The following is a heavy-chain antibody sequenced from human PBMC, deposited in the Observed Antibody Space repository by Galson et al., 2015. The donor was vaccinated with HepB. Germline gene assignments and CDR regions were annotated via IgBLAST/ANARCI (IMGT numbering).Heavy chain of an antibody. Sequence: SLRLSCAASGFTFSSYWMHWVRQAPGKGLVWVSRINSDGSSTSYADSVKGRFTISRDNAKNTLYLQMNSLRAEDTAVYYCARPLNYDYIWGSYPAFDYWGQGTLVTVSS. D-gene: IGHD3-16*02. CDR2: INSDGSST. CDR1: GFTFSSYW. CDR3: ARPLNYDYIWGSYPAFDY. V-gene: IGHV3-74*01. J-gene: IGHJ4*02.